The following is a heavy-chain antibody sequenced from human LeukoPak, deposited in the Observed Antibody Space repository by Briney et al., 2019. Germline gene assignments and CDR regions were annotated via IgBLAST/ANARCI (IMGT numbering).Heavy chain of an antibody. CDR2: ISSSGETT. CDR3: AKDPRAMGRYFFDD. Sequence: GGSLRLSCVASQFTFHTYAMSWVRQRPGKGPEWVSMISSSGETTGYAESVKGRFIISRDNTKNTLYLQLESPRVDDTAIYYCAKDPRAMGRYFFDDWGQGSLVIVSS. CDR1: QFTFHTYA. D-gene: IGHD1-14*01. J-gene: IGHJ4*01. V-gene: IGHV3-23*01.